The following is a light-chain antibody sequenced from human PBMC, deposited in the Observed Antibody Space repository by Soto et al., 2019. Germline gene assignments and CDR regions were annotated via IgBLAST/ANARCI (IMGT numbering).Light chain of an antibody. CDR3: QQHSNWPLT. V-gene: IGKV3-11*01. CDR1: QSVSSN. CDR2: DAS. Sequence: EIVLAQSPGTLSLSPGERATLSCRASQSVSSNLAWYQQNPGQAPGLLIFDASNRATGIPARFSGSGSGTDFILTISSLEPEDFAVYYCQQHSNWPLTFGGGTKVDIK. J-gene: IGKJ4*01.